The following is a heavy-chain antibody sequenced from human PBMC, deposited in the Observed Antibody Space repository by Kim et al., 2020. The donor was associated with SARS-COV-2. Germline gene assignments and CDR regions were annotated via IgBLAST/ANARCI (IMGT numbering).Heavy chain of an antibody. Sequence: SETLSLTCGVSGESLSGNYWHWIRQLPAKGLEWIGEIDYCGSLNYNPSLKSRVIISVDTSKNQFSLTLTSVVAADTAVYYCAKGGPLWFGTFWGQGTRVTVSS. CDR3: AKGGPLWFGTF. CDR1: GESLSGNY. CDR2: IDYCGSL. V-gene: IGHV4-34*01. J-gene: IGHJ4*02. D-gene: IGHD3-10*01.